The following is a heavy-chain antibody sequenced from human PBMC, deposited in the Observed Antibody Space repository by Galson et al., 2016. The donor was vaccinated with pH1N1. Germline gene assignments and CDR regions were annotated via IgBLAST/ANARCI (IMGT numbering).Heavy chain of an antibody. CDR3: ARGGYCSGGSCYDVFEY. CDR2: MNPNNDNT. CDR1: GYTFTDYD. V-gene: IGHV1-8*01. D-gene: IGHD2-15*01. Sequence: SVKVSCKASGYTFTDYDINWVRQGTGQGLEWMGWMNPNNDNTGYAQKFQGRVTMTRNTSISTAYMELSSLRSEDTAVYYCARGGYCSGGSCYDVFEYWGTGTLVPVS. J-gene: IGHJ4*02.